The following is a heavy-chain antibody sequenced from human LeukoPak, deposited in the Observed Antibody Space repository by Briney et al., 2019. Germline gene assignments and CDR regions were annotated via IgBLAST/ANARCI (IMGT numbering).Heavy chain of an antibody. Sequence: SETLSLTCTVSGGSISSYYWSWIRQPPGKGLEWIGYIYYSGSTNYNPSLKSRVTISVDTSKNQFSLKLSSVTAADTAVYYCARLVGATPHFDYWGQGTLVTVSS. CDR2: IYYSGST. V-gene: IGHV4-59*08. J-gene: IGHJ4*02. CDR1: GGSISSYY. CDR3: ARLVGATPHFDY. D-gene: IGHD1-26*01.